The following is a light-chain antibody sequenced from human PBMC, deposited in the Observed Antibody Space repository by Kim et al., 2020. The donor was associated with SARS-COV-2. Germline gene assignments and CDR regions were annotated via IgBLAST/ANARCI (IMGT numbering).Light chain of an antibody. CDR1: SLRSYS. Sequence: SSALPQDPAVSVALGQTVRITCPRDSLRSYSATWYQQKPGQAPILVIYGKNNRPSGIPDRFSGSSSGNTASLTINGTQAGDEADYYCNSRDSNDNVVFGG. CDR2: GKN. J-gene: IGLJ2*01. V-gene: IGLV3-19*01. CDR3: NSRDSNDNVV.